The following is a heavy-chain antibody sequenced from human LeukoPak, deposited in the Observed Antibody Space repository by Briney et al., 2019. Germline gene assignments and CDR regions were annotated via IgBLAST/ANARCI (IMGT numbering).Heavy chain of an antibody. J-gene: IGHJ6*04. CDR3: AREVAYYGDYPYVLDV. V-gene: IGHV4-59*01. CDR2: IYYGGST. Sequence: SETLSLTCSVSGGSLSSYYWTCVPGPPGEGLDWGGFIYYGGSTKYNHAVKSGVTISVDTDKNQLSLKLTSVTAADTAAYYCAREVAYYGDYPYVLDVWGKGTTVTVAS. CDR1: GGSLSSYY. D-gene: IGHD4-17*01.